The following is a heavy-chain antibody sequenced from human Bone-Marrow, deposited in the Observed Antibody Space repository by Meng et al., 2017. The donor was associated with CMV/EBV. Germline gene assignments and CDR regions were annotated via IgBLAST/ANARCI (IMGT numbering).Heavy chain of an antibody. CDR1: GFTFDDYA. Sequence: SLKISCAASGFTFDDYAMHWVRQAPGKGLEWVSGISWNSGSIGYADSVKGRFTISRDNAKNSLYLQMNSLRAEDTALYYCAKGAIAAVPNPMDVWGQGTTVTVSS. CDR3: AKGAIAAVPNPMDV. D-gene: IGHD6-13*01. V-gene: IGHV3-9*01. CDR2: ISWNSGSI. J-gene: IGHJ6*02.